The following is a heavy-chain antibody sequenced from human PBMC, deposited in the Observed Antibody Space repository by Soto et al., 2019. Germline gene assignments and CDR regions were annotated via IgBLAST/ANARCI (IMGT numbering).Heavy chain of an antibody. CDR1: GGSITSSGYS. J-gene: IGHJ5*02. V-gene: IGHV4-30-2*01. CDR2: IYHSGST. Sequence: QLQLQESGSGLVKPSQTLSLTCTVSGGSITSSGYSWSWIRQPPGKGLEWIGYIYHSGSTFYNPSLXSRVTISVDRSKDQFSLKLNSVTAADTAVYYCAKWNSNWFDPWGQGTLVTVS. D-gene: IGHD1-7*01. CDR3: AKWNSNWFDP.